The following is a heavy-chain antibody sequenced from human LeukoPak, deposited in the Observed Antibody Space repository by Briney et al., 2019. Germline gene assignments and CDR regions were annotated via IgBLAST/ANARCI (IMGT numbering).Heavy chain of an antibody. D-gene: IGHD1-7*01. Sequence: ASVKVSCKASGGTFSSYAISWVRQAPGQGLEWMGRIIPILGIANYAQKFQGRVTITADKSTSTAYMELSSLRSEDTAVYYCARDRVYNLNYEGGNYFDYWGQGTLVTVSS. CDR3: ARDRVYNLNYEGGNYFDY. CDR1: GGTFSSYA. CDR2: IIPILGIA. V-gene: IGHV1-69*04. J-gene: IGHJ4*02.